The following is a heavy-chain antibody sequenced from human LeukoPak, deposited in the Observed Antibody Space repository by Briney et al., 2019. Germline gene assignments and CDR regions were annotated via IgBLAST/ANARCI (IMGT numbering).Heavy chain of an antibody. D-gene: IGHD5-18*01. CDR1: GGSIGSGVYY. J-gene: IGHJ4*02. V-gene: IGHV4-31*03. CDR2: IYYSGST. CDR3: ARTSKGGNSYGYADY. Sequence: SETLSLTCTVSGGSIGSGVYYWGWIRQHPGKGLEWIGYIYYSGSTYYNPSLKSRVSISVDTSKNQFSLQLSSVTAADTAVYYCARTSKGGNSYGYADYWGQGTLVTVSS.